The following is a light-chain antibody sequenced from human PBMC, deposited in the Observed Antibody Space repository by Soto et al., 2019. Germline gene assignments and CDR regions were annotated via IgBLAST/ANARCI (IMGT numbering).Light chain of an antibody. J-gene: IGLJ1*01. CDR1: SSDVGGYQY. V-gene: IGLV2-11*01. Sequence: QSVLTQPRSVSGSPGQSVTISCTGTSSDVGGYQYVSWYQQHPGKAPKLMIYDVTKRPSGVPDRFSGSKSGNTASLTISGLQADDEDDYYCCSYAGTYTYVFGTGTKVTVL. CDR2: DVT. CDR3: CSYAGTYTYV.